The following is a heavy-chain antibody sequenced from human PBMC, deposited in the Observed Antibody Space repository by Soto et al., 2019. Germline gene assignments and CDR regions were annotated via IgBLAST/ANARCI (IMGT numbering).Heavy chain of an antibody. V-gene: IGHV4-59*08. CDR2: INYDGYS. J-gene: IGHJ6*02. D-gene: IGHD3-10*01. CDR1: GGSITNYY. Sequence: QVQLQESGPGLVKPSETLSLTCTVSGGSITNYYCSWFRQPPGEGLEWIGYINYDGYSAYNLSLKGRVTLSMDASRTQFSLMLESVTATDTAVYYCARHGFGPLHGLVDGWGPGTTVIVSS. CDR3: ARHGFGPLHGLVDG.